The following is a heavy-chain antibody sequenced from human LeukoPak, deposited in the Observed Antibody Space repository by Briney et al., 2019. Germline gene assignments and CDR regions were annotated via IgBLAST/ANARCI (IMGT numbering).Heavy chain of an antibody. CDR3: AREGGPRYYYDSSGTQSSSNAFDI. D-gene: IGHD3-22*01. V-gene: IGHV3-33*01. Sequence: PGRSLRLSCAVSGFTFSSYGMHWVRQAPGKGLEWVAVIWYDGSNKYYADSVKGRFTISRDNSKNMLYLQMNSLRAEDTAVYYCAREGGPRYYYDSSGTQSSSNAFDIWGQGTMVTVSS. CDR1: GFTFSSYG. CDR2: IWYDGSNK. J-gene: IGHJ3*02.